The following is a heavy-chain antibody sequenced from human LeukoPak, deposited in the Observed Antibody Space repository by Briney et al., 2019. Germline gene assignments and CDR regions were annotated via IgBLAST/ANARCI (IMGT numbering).Heavy chain of an antibody. CDR1: GGSISTSNYY. Sequence: PSETLSLTCTVSGGSISTSNYYWGWIRQPPGKGLEWIGEINHSGSTNYNPSLKSRVTISVDTSKNQFSLKLSSVTAADTAVYYCARGRQIRITIFGVVIPRDPHAFDIWGQGTMVTVSS. J-gene: IGHJ3*02. V-gene: IGHV4-39*07. D-gene: IGHD3-3*01. CDR3: ARGRQIRITIFGVVIPRDPHAFDI. CDR2: INHSGST.